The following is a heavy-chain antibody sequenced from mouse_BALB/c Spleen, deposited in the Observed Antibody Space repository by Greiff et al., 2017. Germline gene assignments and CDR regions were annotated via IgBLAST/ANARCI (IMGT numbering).Heavy chain of an antibody. Sequence: EVMLVESGPGLVKPSQSLSLTCTVTGYSITSDYAWNWIRQFPGNKLEWMGYISYSGSTSYNPSLKSRISITRDTSKNQFFLQLNSVTTEDTATYYCARKGYYYGSSYYFDYWGQGTTLTVSS. CDR2: ISYSGST. V-gene: IGHV3-2*02. J-gene: IGHJ2*01. D-gene: IGHD1-1*01. CDR3: ARKGYYYGSSYYFDY. CDR1: GYSITSDYA.